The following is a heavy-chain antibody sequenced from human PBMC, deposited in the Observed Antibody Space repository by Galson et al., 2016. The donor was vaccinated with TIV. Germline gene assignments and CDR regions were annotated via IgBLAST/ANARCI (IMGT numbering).Heavy chain of an antibody. CDR1: GDSVSSTSAA. Sequence: AISGDSVSSTSAAWNWIRQSPSRGLEWLGRTYYRSTWYNDYAASLKRRITINPDTSKNQFSLQLTSVTPEDAAVYYCARGAPSVFGVVMTLDYWGQGTLVTVSS. CDR2: TYYRSTWYN. CDR3: ARGAPSVFGVVMTLDY. D-gene: IGHD3-3*01. V-gene: IGHV6-1*01. J-gene: IGHJ4*02.